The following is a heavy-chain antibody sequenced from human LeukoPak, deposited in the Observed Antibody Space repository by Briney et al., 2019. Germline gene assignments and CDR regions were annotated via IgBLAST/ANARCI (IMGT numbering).Heavy chain of an antibody. CDR1: GGSISSDNW. J-gene: IGHJ5*02. CDR2: IYYSGST. V-gene: IGHV4-4*02. Sequence: SETLSLTCTVSGGSISSDNWWSWVRQPPGKGLEWIGEIYYSGSTSYNPSLKSRVTISVDTSKNQFSLKLSSVTAADTAVYYCARGRQNAEWFRELPPRNWFDPWGQGTLVTVSS. CDR3: ARGRQNAEWFRELPPRNWFDP. D-gene: IGHD1-26*01.